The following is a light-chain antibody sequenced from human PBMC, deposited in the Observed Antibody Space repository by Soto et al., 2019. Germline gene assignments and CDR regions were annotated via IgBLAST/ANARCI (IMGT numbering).Light chain of an antibody. CDR1: QSVGSN. CDR3: QQYDIWPLT. Sequence: EIVITQSPSTLSVSPGERVTLSCRARQSVGSNLAWYQQTPGQAPRVVIYDASTRATVIPARFSGSGSGTEFTLTISSLQSEDFAVYYCQQYDIWPLTFGGGGKVDIK. V-gene: IGKV3-15*01. J-gene: IGKJ4*01. CDR2: DAS.